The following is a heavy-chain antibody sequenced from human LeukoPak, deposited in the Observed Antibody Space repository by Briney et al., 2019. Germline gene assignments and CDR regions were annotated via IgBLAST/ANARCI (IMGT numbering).Heavy chain of an antibody. D-gene: IGHD3-10*01. CDR3: TTNYYTSGNDD. CDR2: IKSKTDGGAT. J-gene: IGHJ4*02. V-gene: IGHV3-15*01. Sequence: PGGSLRLCCAASGFTFSNAHMNWVRQAPGKGLEWVGRIKSKTDGGATDYAAPVKGRFTISRDDSKNRLDLQMNSLKTEDTAVYYCTTNYYTSGNDDWGQGTLVTVSS. CDR1: GFTFSNAH.